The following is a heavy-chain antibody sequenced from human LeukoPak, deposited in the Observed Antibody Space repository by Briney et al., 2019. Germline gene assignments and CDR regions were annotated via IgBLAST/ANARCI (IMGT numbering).Heavy chain of an antibody. Sequence: ASVKVSCKLSGDTLTELSMHWVRQSPGKGLEWMGGFVPEDGETIYAQKFQGRVTMTEDTSTDTAYMELSSLRSDDTAVYFCATLPRGHLFDSWGQGTLVTVSS. CDR2: FVPEDGET. CDR3: ATLPRGHLFDS. V-gene: IGHV1-24*01. J-gene: IGHJ4*02. CDR1: GDTLTELS. D-gene: IGHD3-10*01.